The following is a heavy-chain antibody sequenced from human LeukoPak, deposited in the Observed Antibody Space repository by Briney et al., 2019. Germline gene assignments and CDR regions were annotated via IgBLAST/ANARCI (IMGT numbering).Heavy chain of an antibody. CDR2: SYYSGST. CDR3: ARASIGYYDSVPPVGPFDI. V-gene: IGHV4-30-4*01. D-gene: IGHD3-10*01. Sequence: TASETLSLTCTVSGGSVSSGDYYWSWIRQPPGKALEWIRYSYYSGSTFYYPSLQSRVTISVDTSKTHSSLNLHSVTAADTAVYYRARASIGYYDSVPPVGPFDIWGQGTMVIASS. J-gene: IGHJ3*02. CDR1: GGSVSSGDYY.